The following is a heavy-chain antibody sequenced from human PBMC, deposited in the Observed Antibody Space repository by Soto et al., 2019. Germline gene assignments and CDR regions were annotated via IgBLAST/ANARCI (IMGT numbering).Heavy chain of an antibody. D-gene: IGHD4-17*01. Sequence: QVQLQESGPGLVKPSQTLSLTCTVSGGSISSGGYYWSWIRQHPGKGLEWIGYIYYSGSTYYNPSLKSRVTISVDTSKNQFSLKLGSVTAADTAVYYCATPNRLRGGFAFDIWGQGTMVTVSS. CDR1: GGSISSGGYY. CDR2: IYYSGST. CDR3: ATPNRLRGGFAFDI. J-gene: IGHJ3*02. V-gene: IGHV4-31*03.